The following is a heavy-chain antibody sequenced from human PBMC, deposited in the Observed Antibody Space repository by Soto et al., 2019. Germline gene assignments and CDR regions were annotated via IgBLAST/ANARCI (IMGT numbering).Heavy chain of an antibody. CDR2: ISGTSDYI. V-gene: IGHV3-21*02. D-gene: IGHD3-3*02. J-gene: IGHJ6*02. Sequence: EVRLEESGGNLVKPGGSLRLSCTASGFTFNSYSISWVRQAPGKGLEWVSSISGTSDYIYYADSVKGRFTISRDNAKNSLYLQMNSLRAEDTAVYYCANRRLTDGFIFGPYYSSYGLDVWGHGTTVTVSS. CDR3: ANRRLTDGFIFGPYYSSYGLDV. CDR1: GFTFNSYS.